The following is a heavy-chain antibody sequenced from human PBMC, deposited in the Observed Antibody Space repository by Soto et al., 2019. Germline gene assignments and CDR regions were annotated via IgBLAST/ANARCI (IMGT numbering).Heavy chain of an antibody. V-gene: IGHV1-3*01. CDR1: GYSFTNYG. D-gene: IGHD6-13*01. CDR3: ARGSSSWENYYFYGLDV. J-gene: IGHJ6*02. CDR2: ISAGNGQT. Sequence: WASVKVSCKTSGYSFTNYGIHWVRQAPGQRLEWMGWISAGNGQTKYSQRFQGRVTITRDTSASTAQMELSSLTSEDTGVFYCARGSSSWENYYFYGLDVWGQGTTVTVSS.